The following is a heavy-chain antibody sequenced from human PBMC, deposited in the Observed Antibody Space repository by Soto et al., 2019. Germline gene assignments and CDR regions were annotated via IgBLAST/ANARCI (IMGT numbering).Heavy chain of an antibody. CDR3: AKNQERELPRVIDF. D-gene: IGHD1-7*01. CDR2: MSGSSSTT. V-gene: IGHV3-23*01. J-gene: IGHJ4*02. CDR1: GLTFSNYA. Sequence: EVRLLESGGGLVKPGGSLRLSCATSGLTFSNYAMSWVRQAPGGGLAWVSSMSGSSSTTYYADSVSGRFTISRDRSKNTLYLQMSSLRAEDTALYYCAKNQERELPRVIDFWGQGTLVTVSS.